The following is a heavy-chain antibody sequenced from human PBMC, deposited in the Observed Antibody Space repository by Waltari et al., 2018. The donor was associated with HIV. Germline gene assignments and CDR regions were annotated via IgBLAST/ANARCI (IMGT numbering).Heavy chain of an antibody. D-gene: IGHD2-15*01. Sequence: QVQLQESGPGLVKPSQTLSLTCTFSGGSISSPGHYWSWIRQRPGEGLEWIGYIDSTGATAYNPSLRSRVAISLDTSKNQFSLEMNALTAADTAMYYCARTLRWQWGGGAAWGQGTLVTVSS. CDR3: ARTLRWQWGGGAA. J-gene: IGHJ5*02. CDR1: GGSISSPGHY. CDR2: IDSTGAT. V-gene: IGHV4-31*03.